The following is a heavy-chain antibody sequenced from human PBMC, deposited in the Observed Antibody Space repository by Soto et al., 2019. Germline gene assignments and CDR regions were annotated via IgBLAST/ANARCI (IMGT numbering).Heavy chain of an antibody. CDR3: ARGTGSYDY. CDR1: GGSISSGGYY. J-gene: IGHJ4*02. CDR2: IYNSGST. V-gene: IGHV4-31*03. Sequence: QVQLQESGPGLVKPSQTLSLTCTVSGGSISSGGYYWSWIRQHPGKGLEWIGYIYNSGSTYYNPSLKXRXSIXVETSKNQSSLKLSSVTAADTAVYYCARGTGSYDYWGQGTLVTVSS. D-gene: IGHD3-10*01.